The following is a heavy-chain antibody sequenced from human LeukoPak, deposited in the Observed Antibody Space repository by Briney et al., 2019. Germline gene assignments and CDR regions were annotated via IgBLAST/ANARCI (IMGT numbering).Heavy chain of an antibody. D-gene: IGHD3-22*01. CDR1: GFTFSSYS. CDR2: ISSSSSYI. Sequence: GGSLRLSCAASGFTFSSYSMNWVRQAPGKGLEWVSSISSSSSYIYYADSVKGRFTISRDNYKNTLYLQMNSLRAEDTAVYYCARDSGIYDSSGYYGLSYYGMDVWGQGTTVTVSS. V-gene: IGHV3-21*04. CDR3: ARDSGIYDSSGYYGLSYYGMDV. J-gene: IGHJ6*02.